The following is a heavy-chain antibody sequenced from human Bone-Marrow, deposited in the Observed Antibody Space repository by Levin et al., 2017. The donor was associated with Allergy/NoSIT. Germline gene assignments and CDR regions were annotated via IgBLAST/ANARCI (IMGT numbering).Heavy chain of an antibody. CDR2: IIPVFETA. Sequence: SVKVSCKASGGTFSSFAISWVRQAPGQGLEWMGGIIPVFETAHYAQRFQGRITISADESSRTAYMEVTSLTSEDTALYFCAKGQDNSWNSDVWGQGTLVTVSS. V-gene: IGHV1-69*13. J-gene: IGHJ4*02. D-gene: IGHD1-1*01. CDR1: GGTFSSFA. CDR3: AKGQDNSWNSDV.